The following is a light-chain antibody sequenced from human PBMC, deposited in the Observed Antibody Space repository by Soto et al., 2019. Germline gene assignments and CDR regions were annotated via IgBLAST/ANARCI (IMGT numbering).Light chain of an antibody. J-gene: IGKJ3*01. CDR2: WAS. CDR3: QQYYSAPFT. Sequence: DIVMTQSPDSLAVSLGERATINCKSSQSVLYSSNNKNYLAWYQQKPGQPPKLLIYWASTRESGVPARFSGSGSGTDFTLTVSSLQAEDVAVYYCQQYYSAPFTFGPGNKVDIK. CDR1: QSVLYSSNNKNY. V-gene: IGKV4-1*01.